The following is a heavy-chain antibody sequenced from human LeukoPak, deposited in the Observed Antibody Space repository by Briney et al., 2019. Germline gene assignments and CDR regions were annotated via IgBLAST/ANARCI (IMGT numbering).Heavy chain of an antibody. J-gene: IGHJ6*03. CDR2: IKQDGSEK. Sequence: GGSLRLSCAASGFTFSSYWMTWVRQAPGKGLEWVANIKQDGSEKYYVGSVKGRSTISRDNAKKSLYLQMNSLRAEDTAVYYCARSGDDEIVVVPAAMPGESDYYMDVWGKGTTVTVSS. D-gene: IGHD2-2*01. V-gene: IGHV3-7*01. CDR3: ARSGDDEIVVVPAAMPGESDYYMDV. CDR1: GFTFSSYW.